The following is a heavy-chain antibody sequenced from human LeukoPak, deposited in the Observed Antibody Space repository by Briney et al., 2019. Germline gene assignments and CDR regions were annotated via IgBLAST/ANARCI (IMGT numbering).Heavy chain of an antibody. Sequence: GESLKISCKGSGYNFTTYWVAWVRHMPGKGLECMWIIFPGDSDTRYRPSFQGKVTISADKSISTAYLQWSSLKASDTAMYYCARRDYGGTSAAFDIWGQGTMVTVSS. D-gene: IGHD4-23*01. V-gene: IGHV5-51*01. CDR2: IFPGDSDT. J-gene: IGHJ3*02. CDR1: GYNFTTYW. CDR3: ARRDYGGTSAAFDI.